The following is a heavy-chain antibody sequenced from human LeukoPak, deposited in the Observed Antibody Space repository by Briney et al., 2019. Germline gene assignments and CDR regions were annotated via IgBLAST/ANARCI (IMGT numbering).Heavy chain of an antibody. J-gene: IGHJ4*02. D-gene: IGHD3-10*01. Sequence: GGSLRLSCAASGFTFSSYAMNWVRQAPGEGLEWVSSISGRGYSTYYADSVKGRFTISRDNSKNTLYLQMNSLRAEDTAVYYCAKDGIWFGELLSPVADYWGQGTLVTVSS. CDR1: GFTFSSYA. V-gene: IGHV3-23*01. CDR2: ISGRGYST. CDR3: AKDGIWFGELLSPVADY.